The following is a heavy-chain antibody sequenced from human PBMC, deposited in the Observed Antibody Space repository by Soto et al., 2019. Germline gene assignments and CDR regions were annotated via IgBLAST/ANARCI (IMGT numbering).Heavy chain of an antibody. V-gene: IGHV1-46*01. CDR3: ARELDCGGDCYSFFYYYYYGMDG. J-gene: IGHJ6*02. CDR2: INPSGGST. D-gene: IGHD2-21*02. Sequence: ASVKVSCKASGYTFTSYYMHWVRQAPGQGLEWMGIINPSGGSTSYAQKFQGRVTMTRDTSTSTVYMELSSLRSEDTAVYYCARELDCGGDCYSFFYYYYYGMDGWGQGTTVTVSS. CDR1: GYTFTSYY.